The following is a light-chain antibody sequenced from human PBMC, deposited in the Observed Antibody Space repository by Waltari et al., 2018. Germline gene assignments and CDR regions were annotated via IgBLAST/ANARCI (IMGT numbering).Light chain of an antibody. V-gene: IGLV2-14*01. CDR2: DVY. CDR1: RSDVGAYNH. Sequence: QSALTQPASVSGSPGQSITISCTGTRSDVGAYNHVSWFRQYPGKAPELIIYDVYNRPFGVSSRFSGSKSGNTASLTISGLQAGDEGDCYCSSYTDTKTYVFGSGTTVSVV. J-gene: IGLJ1*01. CDR3: SSYTDTKTYV.